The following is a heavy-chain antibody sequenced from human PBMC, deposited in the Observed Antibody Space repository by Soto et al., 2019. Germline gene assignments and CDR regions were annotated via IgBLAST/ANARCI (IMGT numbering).Heavy chain of an antibody. CDR2: IIPILGIA. V-gene: IGHV1-69*04. CDR3: ARDALYYYDSSGYYDY. Sequence: ASVKVSCKASGGTFSSYTISWVRQAPGQGLEWMGRIIPILGIANYAQKFQGRVTITADKSTSTAYMELSSLRSEDTAVYYCARDALYYYDSSGYYDYWGQGTLVTVSS. D-gene: IGHD3-22*01. CDR1: GGTFSSYT. J-gene: IGHJ4*02.